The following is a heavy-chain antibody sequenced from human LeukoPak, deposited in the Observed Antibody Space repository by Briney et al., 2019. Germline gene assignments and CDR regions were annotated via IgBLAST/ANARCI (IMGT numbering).Heavy chain of an antibody. CDR3: ARIKGDSDFDY. CDR1: GGSFSGYY. D-gene: IGHD2-21*02. J-gene: IGHJ4*02. Sequence: SETLSLTWAVYGGSFSGYYWSWIRQPPGKGLEWIGEINHSGSTNYNPSLKSRVTISVDTSKNQFSLKLSSVTAADTAVYYCARIKGDSDFDYWGQGTLVTVSS. CDR2: INHSGST. V-gene: IGHV4-34*01.